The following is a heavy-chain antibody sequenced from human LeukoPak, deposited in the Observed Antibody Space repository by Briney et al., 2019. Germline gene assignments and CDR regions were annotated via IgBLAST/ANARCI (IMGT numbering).Heavy chain of an antibody. Sequence: PSETLSLTCTVSGGSISSSSYYWGWIRQPPGKGLEWIGSIYYSGSTYYNPSLKSRVTISVDTSKNQFSLKLSSVTAADTAVYYCARSRTTVVIFPVHDAFDIWGQGTMVTVSS. CDR1: GGSISSSSYY. CDR3: ARSRTTVVIFPVHDAFDI. CDR2: IYYSGST. J-gene: IGHJ3*02. V-gene: IGHV4-39*07. D-gene: IGHD4-23*01.